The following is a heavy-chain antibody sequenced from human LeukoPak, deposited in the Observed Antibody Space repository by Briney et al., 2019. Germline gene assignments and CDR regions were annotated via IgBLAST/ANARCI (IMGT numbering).Heavy chain of an antibody. CDR2: IRKNGRDT. D-gene: IGHD2-15*01. CDR3: ARGGYTTWFDP. CDR1: GFIFSDYS. J-gene: IGHJ5*02. Sequence: GGSLRLSCAASGFIFSDYSMTWVRQAPGKGLEWVSNIRKNGRDTYYADSVKGRFTISRDNFERTLYLEVNSLRAEDTAVYYCARGGYTTWFDPWGQGTLVTVSS. V-gene: IGHV3-23*01.